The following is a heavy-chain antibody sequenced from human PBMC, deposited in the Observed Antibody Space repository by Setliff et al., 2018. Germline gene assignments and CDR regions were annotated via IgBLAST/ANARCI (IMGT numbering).Heavy chain of an antibody. CDR1: GGSFSGYY. J-gene: IGHJ3*02. CDR3: ARGRRITMIVVPPGVFDI. Sequence: SETLSLTCAVYGGSFSGYYWSWTRQPPGKGPEWIGEIDQSGITNYNPSLKSRVTISIDTSKNLFSLRLSSVTATDTAVYYCARGRRITMIVVPPGVFDIWGQGTMVTVSS. V-gene: IGHV4-34*01. D-gene: IGHD3-22*01. CDR2: IDQSGIT.